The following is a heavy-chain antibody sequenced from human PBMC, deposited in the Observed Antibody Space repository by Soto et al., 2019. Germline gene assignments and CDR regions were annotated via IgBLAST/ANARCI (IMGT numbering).Heavy chain of an antibody. Sequence: GGSLRLSCAASGFTFSNYWMHWVRQAPGKGLVWVSRINSDGSSTMYADSVKGRFTIFRDNAKNTLYLQMNSLRAEDTAVYYCARFRSAAGTGGTNWFDPWGQGTLVTVSS. CDR2: INSDGSST. CDR1: GFTFSNYW. J-gene: IGHJ5*02. CDR3: ARFRSAAGTGGTNWFDP. D-gene: IGHD6-13*01. V-gene: IGHV3-74*03.